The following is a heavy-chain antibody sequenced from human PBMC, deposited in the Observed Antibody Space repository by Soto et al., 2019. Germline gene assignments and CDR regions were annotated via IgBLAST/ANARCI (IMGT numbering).Heavy chain of an antibody. CDR3: ARTSFGVATHPVGAFDI. V-gene: IGHV4-34*01. Sequence: SETLSLTCAVYGGSFSGYYWSWIRQPPGKGLEWIGEINHSGSTNYNPSLKSRVTISVDTSKNQFSLKLSSVTAADTAVYYCARTSFGVATHPVGAFDIWGQGTMVTVSS. CDR2: INHSGST. J-gene: IGHJ3*02. CDR1: GGSFSGYY. D-gene: IGHD3-3*01.